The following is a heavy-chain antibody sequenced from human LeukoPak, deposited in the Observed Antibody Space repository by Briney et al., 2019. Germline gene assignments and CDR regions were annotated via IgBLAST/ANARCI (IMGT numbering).Heavy chain of an antibody. CDR1: GFTFSGYW. V-gene: IGHV3-74*01. J-gene: IGHJ4*02. Sequence: GGSLRLSCAASGFTFSGYWMHWVRQAPGKGLVWVSRINSDGSSTSYADSVKGRFTISRDNAKNTLYLQMNSLRAEDTAVYYCATGVSGYYYLSFDYWRQGNLVTVSS. CDR2: INSDGSST. CDR3: ATGVSGYYYLSFDY. D-gene: IGHD3-22*01.